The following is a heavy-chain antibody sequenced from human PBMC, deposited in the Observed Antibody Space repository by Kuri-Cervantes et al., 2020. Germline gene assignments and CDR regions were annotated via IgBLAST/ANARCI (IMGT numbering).Heavy chain of an antibody. D-gene: IGHD1-1*01. CDR1: GLTFSSYG. Sequence: GESLKISCAASGLTFSSYGMHWVRQAPGKGLEWVAVISYDGSNKYYADSVKGRFTISRDNSKNTLYLQMNSLRAEDTAVYYCAKEKTNWLLNYFDYWGQGTLVTVSS. CDR3: AKEKTNWLLNYFDY. V-gene: IGHV3-30*18. CDR2: ISYDGSNK. J-gene: IGHJ4*02.